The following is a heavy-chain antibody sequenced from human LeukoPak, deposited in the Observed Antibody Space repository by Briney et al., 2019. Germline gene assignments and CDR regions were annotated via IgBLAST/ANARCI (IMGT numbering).Heavy chain of an antibody. CDR3: ARDGRGGHNDF. CDR2: IREDGGHK. D-gene: IGHD4-23*01. CDR1: GFTFTNHW. J-gene: IGHJ4*02. V-gene: IGHV3-7*01. Sequence: GGSLRLSCVASGFTFTNHWMSWVRQAPGKGLEWVANIREDGGHKNYVDSVKGRFTISRDNAKNSLFLQMDSLRVDGTALYYCARDGRGGHNDFWGQGTLITVSS.